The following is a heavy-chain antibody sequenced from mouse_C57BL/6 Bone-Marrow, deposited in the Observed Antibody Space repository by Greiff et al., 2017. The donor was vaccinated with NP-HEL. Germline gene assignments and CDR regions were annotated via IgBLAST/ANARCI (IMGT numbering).Heavy chain of an antibody. CDR2: ISSGGSYT. D-gene: IGHD1-2*01. CDR1: GFTFSSYG. J-gene: IGHJ1*03. Sequence: EVKLVESGGDLVKPGGSLKLSCAASGFTFSSYGMSWVRQTPDKRLEWVATISSGGSYTYYPASVKGRLTITRDNSKNTLYLQMSSLKSEDTAMYYCARSIMYFDVWGTGTTVTVSS. V-gene: IGHV5-6*01. CDR3: ARSIMYFDV.